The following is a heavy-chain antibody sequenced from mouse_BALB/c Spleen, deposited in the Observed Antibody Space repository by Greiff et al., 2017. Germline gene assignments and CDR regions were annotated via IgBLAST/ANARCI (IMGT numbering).Heavy chain of an antibody. CDR2: IYPGDGDT. CDR1: GYTFTSYW. Sequence: QVQLKQSGAELARPGASVKLSCKASGYTFTSYWMQWVKQRPGQGLEWIGAIYPGDGDTRYTQKFKGKATLTADKSSSTAYMQLSSLASEDSAVYYCAREVFITTAQGFAYWGQGTLVTVSA. CDR3: AREVFITTAQGFAY. J-gene: IGHJ3*01. V-gene: IGHV1-87*01. D-gene: IGHD1-1*01.